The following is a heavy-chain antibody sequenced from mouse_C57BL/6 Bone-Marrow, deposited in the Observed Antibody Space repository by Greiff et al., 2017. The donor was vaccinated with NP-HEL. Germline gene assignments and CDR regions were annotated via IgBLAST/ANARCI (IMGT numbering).Heavy chain of an antibody. D-gene: IGHD2-3*01. Sequence: EVMLVESGGGLVKPGGSLKLSCAASGFTFSDYGMHWVRQAPEQGLEWFAYIISGSSSIYYADTVKGRFPISRYNAKNTLFLQMTSLRSEDTAMYYCARSQTLYYYAMDYWGQGTSVTVSS. J-gene: IGHJ4*01. CDR2: IISGSSSI. CDR3: ARSQTLYYYAMDY. V-gene: IGHV5-17*01. CDR1: GFTFSDYG.